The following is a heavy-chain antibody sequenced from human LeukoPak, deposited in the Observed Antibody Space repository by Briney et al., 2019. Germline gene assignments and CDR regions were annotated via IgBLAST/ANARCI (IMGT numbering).Heavy chain of an antibody. CDR1: GGSISSYY. CDR2: IYYSGST. CDR3: ASRKPTMTYFDY. J-gene: IGHJ4*02. V-gene: IGHV4-59*01. D-gene: IGHD4-17*01. Sequence: PSETLSLTCTVSGGSISSYYWSWIRQPPGKGLEWIGYIYYSGSTNYNPSLKSRVTISVDTSKNQFSLKLSSVTAADTAVYYCASRKPTMTYFDYWGRGTLVTVSS.